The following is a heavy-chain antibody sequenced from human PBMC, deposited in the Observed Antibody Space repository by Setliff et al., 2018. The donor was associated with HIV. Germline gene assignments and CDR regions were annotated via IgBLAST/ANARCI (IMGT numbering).Heavy chain of an antibody. CDR3: ARGDYKYCSGGSCYSAPFDY. D-gene: IGHD2-15*01. J-gene: IGHJ4*02. CDR2: IYYSGST. V-gene: IGHV4-30-4*08. CDR1: GGSISSSSYY. Sequence: PSETLSLTCTVSGGSISSSSYYWGWIRQPPGKGLEWIGYIYYSGSTYYNPSLKSRVTISVDTSKNQFSLKLSSVTAADTAVYYCARGDYKYCSGGSCYSAPFDYWGQGTLVTVSS.